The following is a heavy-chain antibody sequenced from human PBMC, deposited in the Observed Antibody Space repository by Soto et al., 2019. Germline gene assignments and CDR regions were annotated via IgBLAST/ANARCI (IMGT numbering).Heavy chain of an antibody. CDR3: ARHVEECTNGVCYHNNWFDP. Sequence: PSETLSLTCTVSGGSISSYYWSWIRQPPGKGLEWIGYIYYSGNTNYNPSLKGRATISVDTSKNQFSLKLSSVTAADTAEYYCARHVEECTNGVCYHNNWFDPWGQGTLVTVSS. V-gene: IGHV4-59*08. J-gene: IGHJ5*02. CDR1: GGSISSYY. CDR2: IYYSGNT. D-gene: IGHD2-8*01.